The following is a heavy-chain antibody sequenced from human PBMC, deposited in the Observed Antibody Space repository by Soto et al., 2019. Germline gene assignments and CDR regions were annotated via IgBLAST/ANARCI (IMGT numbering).Heavy chain of an antibody. D-gene: IGHD3-10*01. CDR3: ARDYFKNWYFDL. V-gene: IGHV4-4*02. J-gene: IGHJ2*01. CDR2: VFHSGLT. CDR1: GDSIISTNW. Sequence: QVQLQESGPGLVKSSGTLSLTCAVSGDSIISTNWWSWVRQPPGKGLEWIGEVFHSGLTNYNPSLKSRVTMLVDKSKNQFSLKLTSVTAADTAMYYCARDYFKNWYFDLWGRGTLVTVSS.